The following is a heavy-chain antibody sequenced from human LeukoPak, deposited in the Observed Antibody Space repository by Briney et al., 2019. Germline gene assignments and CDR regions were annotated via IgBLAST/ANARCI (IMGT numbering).Heavy chain of an antibody. CDR3: ARVEYYDSSGYYYLGY. CDR1: GYTFTGYY. Sequence: ASVKVSCKASGYTFTGYYMHWVRQAPGQGLECMGRINPNSGGTNYAQKFQGRVTMTRDTSISTAYMELSRLRSDDTAVYYCARVEYYDSSGYYYLGYWGQGTLVTVSS. J-gene: IGHJ4*02. D-gene: IGHD3-22*01. CDR2: INPNSGGT. V-gene: IGHV1-2*06.